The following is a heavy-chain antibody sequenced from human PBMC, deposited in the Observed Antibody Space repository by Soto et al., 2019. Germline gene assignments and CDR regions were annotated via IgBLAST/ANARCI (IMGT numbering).Heavy chain of an antibody. CDR3: ARDSPPVAY. Sequence: QVQLVQSGAEVKKPGASVKVSCKASGYTFTNYGISWVRQAPGQGLEWMGWISAYNGNTKYAQKLQGRVTITTDTTTSTAYMELRRLRSDATAVYYCARDSPPVAYWGQGTLVTVSS. J-gene: IGHJ4*02. CDR2: ISAYNGNT. V-gene: IGHV1-18*01. CDR1: GYTFTNYG.